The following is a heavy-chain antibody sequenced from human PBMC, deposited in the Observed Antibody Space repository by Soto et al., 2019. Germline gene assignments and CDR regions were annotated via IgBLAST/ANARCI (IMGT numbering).Heavy chain of an antibody. CDR1: GSTFSSYA. J-gene: IGHJ4*02. CDR3: AATTVTTFDY. V-gene: IGHV3-23*01. Sequence: GGSLSFSCAASGSTFSSYAMSWVRQAPGKGLEWVSAISGSGGSTYYADSVKGRFTISRDNSKNTLYLQMNSLRAEDTAVYYCAATTVTTFDYWGQGTLVTVSS. D-gene: IGHD4-17*01. CDR2: ISGSGGST.